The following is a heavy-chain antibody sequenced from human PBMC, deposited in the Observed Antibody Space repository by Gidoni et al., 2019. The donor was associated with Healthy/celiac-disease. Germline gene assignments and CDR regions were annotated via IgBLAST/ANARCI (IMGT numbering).Heavy chain of an antibody. V-gene: IGHV3-15*01. Sequence: EVQLVESGGGLVKPGGSLRLSCAASGFTFSNAWMSWVRQAPGKGLEWVGRIKSKTDGGTTDYAAPVKGRFTISRDDSKNTLYLQMNSLKTEDTAVYCCTTAEGATESLDYWGQGTLVTVSS. CDR2: IKSKTDGGTT. J-gene: IGHJ4*02. CDR3: TTAEGATESLDY. D-gene: IGHD1-26*01. CDR1: GFTFSNAW.